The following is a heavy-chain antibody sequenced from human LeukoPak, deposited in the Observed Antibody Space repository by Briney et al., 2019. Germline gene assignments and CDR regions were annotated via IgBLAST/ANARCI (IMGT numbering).Heavy chain of an antibody. CDR2: INSDGSTT. CDR3: ARVIYSGWEGELSD. J-gene: IGHJ4*02. Sequence: GGSLRLSCAASGFTFSSYWMHWVRQAPGKGLVWVSRINSDGSTTSYADSVMGRFTISRDNAKNTLYLQMNSLRADDTAVYYCARVIYSGWEGELSDWGQGTLVTVSS. CDR1: GFTFSSYW. V-gene: IGHV3-74*01. D-gene: IGHD6-19*01.